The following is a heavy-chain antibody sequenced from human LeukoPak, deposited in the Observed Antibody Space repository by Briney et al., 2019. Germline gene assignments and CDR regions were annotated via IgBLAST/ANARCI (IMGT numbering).Heavy chain of an antibody. Sequence: PGGSLRLSCAASGFIFDDYGMSWVRQAPGKGLEWVSGINWNGGSTGYADSVKGRFTISRDNAKNSLYLQMNSLRAEDTALYYCARDRDNYGDYDALLDYWGQGTLVTVSS. CDR2: INWNGGST. D-gene: IGHD4-17*01. J-gene: IGHJ4*02. V-gene: IGHV3-20*04. CDR1: GFIFDDYG. CDR3: ARDRDNYGDYDALLDY.